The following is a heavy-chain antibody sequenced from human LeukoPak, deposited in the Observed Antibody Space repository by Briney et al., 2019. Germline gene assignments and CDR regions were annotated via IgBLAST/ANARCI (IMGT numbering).Heavy chain of an antibody. V-gene: IGHV4-34*01. Sequence: PSETLSLTCAVYGGSFSGYYWSWIRQPPGKGLEWIGEINHSGSTNYNPSLKSRVTISVDTSKNQFSLKLSSVTAADTAVYYCARDGRVVPAAMLVDYYYGMDVWGQGTTVTVSS. CDR2: INHSGST. J-gene: IGHJ6*02. CDR3: ARDGRVVPAAMLVDYYYGMDV. CDR1: GGSFSGYY. D-gene: IGHD2-2*01.